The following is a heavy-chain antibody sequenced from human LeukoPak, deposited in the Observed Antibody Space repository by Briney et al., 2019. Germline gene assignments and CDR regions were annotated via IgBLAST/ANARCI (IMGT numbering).Heavy chain of an antibody. Sequence: PSETLSLTCTVSGGSISSGGYYWSWIRQHPGKGLEWIGYIYYSGSTYYNPSLKGRVTISVDTSKNQFSLKLSSVTAADTAVYYCARAARPRAFDIWGQGTMVTVSS. V-gene: IGHV4-31*03. CDR3: ARAARPRAFDI. J-gene: IGHJ3*02. CDR2: IYYSGST. CDR1: GGSISSGGYY. D-gene: IGHD6-6*01.